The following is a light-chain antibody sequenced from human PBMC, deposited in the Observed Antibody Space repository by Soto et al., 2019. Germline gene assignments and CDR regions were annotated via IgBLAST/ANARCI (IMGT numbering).Light chain of an antibody. V-gene: IGKV3D-20*02. CDR1: QSVDSSY. CDR3: QQSFRTPFT. Sequence: EVVLTQSPGALSLSPGERATLSCRASQSVDSSYFAWYQQRPGQAPRLLIYETSTRATGIPDRFSGSGSGTDFTLTISSLQPEDFATYYCQQSFRTPFTFGPGNKLDIK. CDR2: ETS. J-gene: IGKJ3*01.